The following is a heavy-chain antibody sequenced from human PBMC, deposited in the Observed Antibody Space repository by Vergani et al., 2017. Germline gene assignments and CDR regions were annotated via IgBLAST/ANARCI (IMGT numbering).Heavy chain of an antibody. CDR2: INIGGRT. D-gene: IGHD2-2*01. CDR3: AKDPFGVVVPALGWFDP. J-gene: IGHJ5*02. Sequence: EVQLVESGGGLVQPGGSLRLSCAASSFSVSSHYMTWVRQAPGKGLEWVSTINIGGRTSYADSVKGRLTLTRDDSKNTLHLQMNSLRAEDTAVYYCAKDPFGVVVPALGWFDPWGQGTLVTVSS. V-gene: IGHV3-66*02. CDR1: SFSVSSHY.